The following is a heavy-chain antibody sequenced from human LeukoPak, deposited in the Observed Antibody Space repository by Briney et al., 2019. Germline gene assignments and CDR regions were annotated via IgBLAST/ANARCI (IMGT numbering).Heavy chain of an antibody. CDR3: ARPKNQTSVAGTSPFDY. CDR1: GYSFTSYW. V-gene: IGHV5-51*01. CDR2: IYPGDSDT. Sequence: GGSLRLSCKGSGYSFTSYWIGWVRQMPGKGLEWMGIIYPGDSDTRYSPSFQGQVTISADKSISTAYLQWSSLKASDTAMYYCARPKNQTSVAGTSPFDYWGQGTLVTVSS. J-gene: IGHJ4*02. D-gene: IGHD6-19*01.